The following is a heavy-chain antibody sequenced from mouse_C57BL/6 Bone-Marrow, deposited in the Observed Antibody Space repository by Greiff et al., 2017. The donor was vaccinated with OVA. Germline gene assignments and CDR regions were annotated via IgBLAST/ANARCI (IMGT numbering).Heavy chain of an antibody. J-gene: IGHJ1*03. CDR2: ISNLAYSI. CDR1: GFTFSDYG. V-gene: IGHV5-15*01. Sequence: EVKVVESGGGLVQPGGSLKLSCAASGFTFSDYGMAWVRQAPRKGPEWVAFISNLAYSIYYADTVTGRFTISRENAKNTLYLEMSSLRSEDTAMYYCARLYYYGSPFYWYFDVWGTGTTVTVSS. D-gene: IGHD1-1*01. CDR3: ARLYYYGSPFYWYFDV.